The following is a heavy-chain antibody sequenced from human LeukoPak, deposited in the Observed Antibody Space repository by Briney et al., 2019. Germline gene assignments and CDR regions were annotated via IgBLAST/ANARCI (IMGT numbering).Heavy chain of an antibody. CDR3: ARETTVTLFDY. CDR2: INWTGDNT. J-gene: IGHJ4*02. V-gene: IGHV3-20*04. D-gene: IGHD4-17*01. Sequence: TGGSLRLSCAASGFNFEGYGISWVRQAPGKGLEWVSGINWTGDNTAYADSVKGRFTISRDNSKNTLYLQMNSLRAEDTAVYYCARETTVTLFDYWGQGTLVTVSS. CDR1: GFNFEGYG.